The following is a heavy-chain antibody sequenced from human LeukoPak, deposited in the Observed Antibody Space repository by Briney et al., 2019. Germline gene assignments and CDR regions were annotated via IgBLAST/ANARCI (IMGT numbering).Heavy chain of an antibody. Sequence: GSLRLSCAASGFTFSSYEMNWVRQAPGKGLEWVSYISSSGSTIYYADSVKGRFTISRDNAKNSLYLQMNSLRAEDTAVYYCARQLRGSGSPSPNDAFDIWGQGTMVTVSS. V-gene: IGHV3-48*03. CDR1: GFTFSSYE. CDR2: ISSSGSTI. D-gene: IGHD3-10*01. J-gene: IGHJ3*02. CDR3: ARQLRGSGSPSPNDAFDI.